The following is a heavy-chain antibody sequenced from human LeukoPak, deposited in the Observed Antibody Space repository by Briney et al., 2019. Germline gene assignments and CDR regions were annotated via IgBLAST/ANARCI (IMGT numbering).Heavy chain of an antibody. V-gene: IGHV4-30-4*01. Sequence: SETLSLTCTVSGGSISSGDYYWSWIRQPPGEGLEWIGYIYYSGSTYYNPSLKSRVTISVDTSKNQFSLKLSSVTAADTAVYYCARVTTVMLFDYWGQGTLVTVSS. CDR1: GGSISSGDYY. CDR3: ARVTTVMLFDY. CDR2: IYYSGST. D-gene: IGHD4-17*01. J-gene: IGHJ4*02.